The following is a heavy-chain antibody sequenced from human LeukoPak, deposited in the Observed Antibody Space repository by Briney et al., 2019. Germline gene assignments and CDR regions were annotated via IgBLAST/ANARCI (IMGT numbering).Heavy chain of an antibody. CDR3: ARSPDSVRFDY. J-gene: IGHJ4*02. D-gene: IGHD1-14*01. V-gene: IGHV4-30-2*01. CDR2: IYPSGSA. CDR1: GGSISSGGHS. Sequence: SQTLSLTCAVSGGSISSGGHSWSWIRQPPGKGLEWIGYIYPSGSAYYNPSLKSRVTISVDRSRNQFSLKLNSVTAADTAVYYCARSPDSVRFDYWGQGTLVPVSS.